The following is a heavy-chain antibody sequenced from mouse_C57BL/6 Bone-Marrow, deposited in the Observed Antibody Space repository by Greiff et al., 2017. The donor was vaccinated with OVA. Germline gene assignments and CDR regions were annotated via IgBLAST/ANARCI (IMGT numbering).Heavy chain of an antibody. CDR3: TSITTVVVPWYFDV. CDR2: IDPENGDT. Sequence: EVKLMESGAELVRPGASVKLSCTASGFNIKDDYMHWVKQRPEQGLEWIGWIDPENGDTEYASKFQGKATITADTSSNTAYLQLSSLTSEDTAVYYCTSITTVVVPWYFDVWGTGTTVTVSS. V-gene: IGHV14-4*01. D-gene: IGHD1-1*01. J-gene: IGHJ1*03. CDR1: GFNIKDDY.